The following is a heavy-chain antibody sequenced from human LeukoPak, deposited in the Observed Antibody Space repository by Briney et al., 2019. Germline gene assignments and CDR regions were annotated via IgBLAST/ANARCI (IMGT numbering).Heavy chain of an antibody. D-gene: IGHD3-22*01. CDR2: ISGSGGST. CDR1: GFTFSDYY. V-gene: IGHV3-23*01. J-gene: IGHJ4*02. CDR3: AKSDYYDSSGYLDY. Sequence: GGSLRLSXAASGFTFSDYYMSWVRQAPGKGLEWVSAISGSGGSTYYADSVKGRFTISRDNSKNTLYLQMNSLRAEDTAVYYCAKSDYYDSSGYLDYWGQGTLVTVSS.